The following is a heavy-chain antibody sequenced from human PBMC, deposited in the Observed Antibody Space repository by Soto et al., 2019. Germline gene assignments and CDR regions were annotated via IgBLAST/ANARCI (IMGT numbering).Heavy chain of an antibody. D-gene: IGHD2-15*01. J-gene: IGHJ5*02. Sequence: SETLSLTCTVSGGSISSCYWSWIRQPPGKGLEWIGYIYYSGSTNYNPSLKSRVTISVDTSKNQFSLKLSSVTAADTAVYYCARSTFVYCSGGSCKGSNLVWFDPWGQGTLVTVSS. V-gene: IGHV4-59*01. CDR2: IYYSGST. CDR3: ARSTFVYCSGGSCKGSNLVWFDP. CDR1: GGSISSCY.